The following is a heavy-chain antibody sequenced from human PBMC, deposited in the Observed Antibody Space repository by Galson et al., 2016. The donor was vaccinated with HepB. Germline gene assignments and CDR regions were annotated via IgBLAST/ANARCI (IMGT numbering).Heavy chain of an antibody. Sequence: SLRLSCAASGFTFSSYWMTWVRQAPGKGLEWIGEIHHSGSTTYNPSLNSRVTISLDKSTNQLSLKLSSMPAADPAFYYCATGEGSIAVAGYLDYWGQGIVVTVSS. J-gene: IGHJ4*02. D-gene: IGHD6-19*01. CDR1: GFTFSSYW. V-gene: IGHV4-4*02. CDR3: ATGEGSIAVAGYLDY. CDR2: IHHSGST.